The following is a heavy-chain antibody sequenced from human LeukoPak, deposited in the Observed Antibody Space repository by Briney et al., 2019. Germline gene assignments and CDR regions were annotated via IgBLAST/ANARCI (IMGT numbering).Heavy chain of an antibody. V-gene: IGHV3-11*03. CDR2: ISSSSSYT. Sequence: PGGSLRLSCAASGFTFSDYYMSWIRQAPGKGLEWVSYISSSSSYTNYADSVKGRFTISRDNAKNSLYLQMNSLRAEDTAVYYCARYPDYYDSSGYYPTWGQGTLVTVSS. CDR3: ARYPDYYDSSGYYPT. D-gene: IGHD3-22*01. J-gene: IGHJ4*02. CDR1: GFTFSDYY.